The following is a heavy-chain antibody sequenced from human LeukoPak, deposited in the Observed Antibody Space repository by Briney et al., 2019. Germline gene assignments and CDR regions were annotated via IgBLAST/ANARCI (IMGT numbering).Heavy chain of an antibody. Sequence: SETLSLTCTVSGGSISSYYWSWIRQPPGKGLEWIGYIYYSGSTNYNPSLKSRVTISVDTSKNQFSLKLSSVTAADTAVYYCAGHPSGFGAFDIWGQGTMVTVSS. J-gene: IGHJ3*02. CDR3: AGHPSGFGAFDI. CDR2: IYYSGST. D-gene: IGHD3-16*01. V-gene: IGHV4-59*08. CDR1: GGSISSYY.